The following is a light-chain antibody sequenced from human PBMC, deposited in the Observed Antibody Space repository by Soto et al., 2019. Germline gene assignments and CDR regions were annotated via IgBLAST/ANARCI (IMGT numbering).Light chain of an antibody. Sequence: EIVMTQSPATLSASPGERATLSCRASQSVSSNLAWYQQKPGQAPRLLIYGASTRATGIPARSSGSGSGTEFTLTISSLQSEDFAVYYCQQYNNWPLSITFGQGTRLEIK. CDR1: QSVSSN. V-gene: IGKV3-15*01. CDR2: GAS. CDR3: QQYNNWPLSIT. J-gene: IGKJ5*01.